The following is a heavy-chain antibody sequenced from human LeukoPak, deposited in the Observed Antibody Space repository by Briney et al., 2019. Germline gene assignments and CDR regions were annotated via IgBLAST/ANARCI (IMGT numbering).Heavy chain of an antibody. V-gene: IGHV3-21*01. CDR3: ARSSNCGGDWYAEGIGGY. Sequence: GGSLRLSCAASGFTFSSYSMNWVRQAPGKGLEWVSSISSSSSYIYYADSVKGRFTISRDNAKNSLYLQMNSLRAEDTAVYYCARSSNCGGDWYAEGIGGYWGQGTLVTVSS. D-gene: IGHD2-21*02. J-gene: IGHJ4*02. CDR2: ISSSSSYI. CDR1: GFTFSSYS.